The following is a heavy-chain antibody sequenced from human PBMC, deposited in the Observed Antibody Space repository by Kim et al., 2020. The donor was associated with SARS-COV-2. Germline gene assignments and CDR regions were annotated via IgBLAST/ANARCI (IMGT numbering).Heavy chain of an antibody. J-gene: IGHJ5*02. D-gene: IGHD3-16*01. CDR2: HSGNT. V-gene: IGHV4-34*01. CDR3: ARMLFDP. Sequence: HSGNTISNPSRKSRVTIAVETSKNQFSLKLGSVTAADTAVYYCARMLFDPWGQETLVTVSS.